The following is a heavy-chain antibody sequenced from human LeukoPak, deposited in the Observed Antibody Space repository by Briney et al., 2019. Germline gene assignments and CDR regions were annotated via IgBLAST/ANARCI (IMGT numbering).Heavy chain of an antibody. Sequence: ASVKVSCKASGGTFSSYTISWVRQAPGQGLEWMGRIIPILGIANYAQKFQGRVTITAEKSTSTAYMELSSLRSEDTAVYYCAREDSMVRGVISFGGYNWFDPWGQGTLVTVSS. J-gene: IGHJ5*02. CDR1: GGTFSSYT. D-gene: IGHD3-10*01. CDR2: IIPILGIA. CDR3: AREDSMVRGVISFGGYNWFDP. V-gene: IGHV1-69*04.